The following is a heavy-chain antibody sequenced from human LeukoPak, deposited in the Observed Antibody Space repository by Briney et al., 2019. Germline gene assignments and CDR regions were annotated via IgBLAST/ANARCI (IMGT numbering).Heavy chain of an antibody. CDR3: ASNGENSGTFLQFDC. Sequence: GGSLRLSCAASGFTVSTTYLSWVRQAPGKGLEWVSVVYSGGNTYYTDSVKGRFTISRDNSKNTLYLQMNSLRAEDTAVYYCASNGENSGTFLQFDCWGQGTLVTVSS. J-gene: IGHJ4*02. D-gene: IGHD1-26*01. CDR2: VYSGGNT. V-gene: IGHV3-66*02. CDR1: GFTVSTTY.